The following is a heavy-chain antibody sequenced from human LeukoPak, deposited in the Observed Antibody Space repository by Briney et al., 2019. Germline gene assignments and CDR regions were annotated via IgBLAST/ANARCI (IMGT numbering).Heavy chain of an antibody. CDR2: ISGSGGST. CDR3: AKDLRGYSYGYFDY. CDR1: GFTFNTYG. J-gene: IGHJ4*02. D-gene: IGHD5-18*01. Sequence: PGGSLRLSCAASGFTFNTYGMNWVRQAPGKGLEWVSAISGSGGSTYYADSVKGRFTISRDNSKNTLYLQMNSLRAEDTAVYYCAKDLRGYSYGYFDYWGQGTLVTVSS. V-gene: IGHV3-23*01.